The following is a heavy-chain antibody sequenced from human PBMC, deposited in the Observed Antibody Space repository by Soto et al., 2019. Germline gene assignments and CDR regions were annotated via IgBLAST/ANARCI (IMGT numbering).Heavy chain of an antibody. D-gene: IGHD1-1*01. CDR2: IKSKPEDGTI. V-gene: IGHV3-15*01. Sequence: GGSVRLSCETSGLTFSDVWMTWVRQAPGKGLEWVGRIKSKPEDGTIDYAAPVKGRFTISRDDSKKTLYLQMKSLKPDDTGVYYCTTSNLGVDYWGPGTQVTVSS. CDR1: GLTFSDVW. CDR3: TTSNLGVDY. J-gene: IGHJ4*02.